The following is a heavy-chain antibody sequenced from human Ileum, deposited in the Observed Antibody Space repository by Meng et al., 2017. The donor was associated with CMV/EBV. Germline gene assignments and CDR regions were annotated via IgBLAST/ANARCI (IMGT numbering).Heavy chain of an antibody. J-gene: IGHJ4*02. CDR3: ARAGYCSSTSCYLLDY. V-gene: IGHV4-59*01. CDR1: GGSISSCY. CDR2: IYNSGST. Sequence: SETLSLTCSGSGGSISSCYWRWIRQPPGKGLEWIEYIYNSGSTKYNSSLKSRVTISVDTSRNQFSLKLRSMTAADTAVNYCARAGYCSSTSCYLLDYWGQGTLVTVSS. D-gene: IGHD2-2*03.